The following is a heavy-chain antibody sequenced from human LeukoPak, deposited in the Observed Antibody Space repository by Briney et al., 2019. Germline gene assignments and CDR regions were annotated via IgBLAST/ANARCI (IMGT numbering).Heavy chain of an antibody. CDR1: GGSISSYY. J-gene: IGHJ4*02. Sequence: SETLSLTCTVSGGSISSYYWSWIRQPAGKGLEWIGRIYTSGSTNYNPSLKSRVTMSVDTSKNQSSLKLSSVTAADTAVYYCARDSSYYDILTGYLPSGYFDYWGQGTLVTVSS. CDR2: IYTSGST. CDR3: ARDSSYYDILTGYLPSGYFDY. D-gene: IGHD3-9*01. V-gene: IGHV4-4*07.